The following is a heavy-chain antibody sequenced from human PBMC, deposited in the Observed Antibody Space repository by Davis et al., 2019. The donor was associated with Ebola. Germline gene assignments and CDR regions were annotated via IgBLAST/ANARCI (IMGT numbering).Heavy chain of an antibody. Sequence: SVMVSCKASAGTFSSYAISWVRHAPGQGLEWMGRIIPILGIANYAQKFQGRVTITADNSTSTAYMGLSSLRSEDTAVYYCARPIPEVPAAVVYYGMDVWGQGTTVTVSS. CDR3: ARPIPEVPAAVVYYGMDV. CDR2: IIPILGIA. CDR1: AGTFSSYA. D-gene: IGHD2-2*01. J-gene: IGHJ6*02. V-gene: IGHV1-69*04.